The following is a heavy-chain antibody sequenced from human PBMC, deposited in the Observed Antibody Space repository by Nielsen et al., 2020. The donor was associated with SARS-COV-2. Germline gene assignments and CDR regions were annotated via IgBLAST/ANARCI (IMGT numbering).Heavy chain of an antibody. D-gene: IGHD3-10*01. V-gene: IGHV3-33*01. CDR2: IWYDGSNK. J-gene: IGHJ4*02. CDR3: ARDQLYYGSGGFDY. Sequence: GESLKISCAASGFTFSSYGMHWVRQAPGKGLEWVAVIWYDGSNKYYADSVRGRFSISRDISKNTLYLQMNGLKLEDTAVYSCARDQLYYGSGGFDYWGQGTLVTVSS. CDR1: GFTFSSYG.